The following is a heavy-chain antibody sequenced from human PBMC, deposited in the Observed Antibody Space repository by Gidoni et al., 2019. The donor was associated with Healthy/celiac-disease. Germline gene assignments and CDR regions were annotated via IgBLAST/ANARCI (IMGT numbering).Heavy chain of an antibody. V-gene: IGHV4-31*03. CDR1: GGSISSGGYY. CDR3: AKGDQQDYLFDP. D-gene: IGHD6-13*01. CDR2: IYYSGST. J-gene: IGHJ5*02. Sequence: QVQLQESGPGLVTPSQTLSLTCTFSGGSISSGGYYWSWIRQHPGKGLERIGYIYYSGSTYYNPSLKSRVTISVDTSKNQFSLKLSSVTAADTAVYYCAKGDQQDYLFDPWGQGTLVTVSS.